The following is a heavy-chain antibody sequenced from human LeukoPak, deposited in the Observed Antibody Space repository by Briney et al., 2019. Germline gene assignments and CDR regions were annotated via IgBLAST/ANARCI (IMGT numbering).Heavy chain of an antibody. V-gene: IGHV5-51*01. Sequence: GSLKISCKGSGYSFTSYWIGWVRQMPGKGLEWMGIIYPGDSDTRYSPSFQGQVTISADKSISTAYLQWSSLKASDTAMYYCARSPPIYDILTGHDAFDIWGQGTMVTVSS. CDR1: GYSFTSYW. CDR2: IYPGDSDT. J-gene: IGHJ3*02. CDR3: ARSPPIYDILTGHDAFDI. D-gene: IGHD3-9*01.